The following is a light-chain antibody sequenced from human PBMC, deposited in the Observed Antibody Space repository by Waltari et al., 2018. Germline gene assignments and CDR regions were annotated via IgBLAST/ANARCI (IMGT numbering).Light chain of an antibody. CDR1: QSVFFTSIDKHY. Sequence: DIVMTQSPDFLVVSLGERATINCRSSQSVFFTSIDKHYLAWFQQKPGQSPKLLIYWASTRQSGVPDRFSGSGSGTEFSLTIDNLQAEDVAVYYCQQYYTTPRTFGQGTKLEIK. CDR3: QQYYTTPRT. V-gene: IGKV4-1*01. J-gene: IGKJ2*01. CDR2: WAS.